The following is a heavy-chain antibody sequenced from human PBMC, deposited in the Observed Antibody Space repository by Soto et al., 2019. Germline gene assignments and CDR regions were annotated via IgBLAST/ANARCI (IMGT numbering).Heavy chain of an antibody. J-gene: IGHJ4*02. V-gene: IGHV1-46*01. Sequence: ASVKVSCKASGYIFTSYYIHWVRQAPGQGLEWMGWINPFDGSRMFAQSFQGRVTMTRDTSTSTVYMEVSSLRSEDTAVYYCARHRGTISLTDYWGQGTLVTVSS. CDR2: INPFDGSR. CDR1: GYIFTSYY. D-gene: IGHD3-9*01. CDR3: ARHRGTISLTDY.